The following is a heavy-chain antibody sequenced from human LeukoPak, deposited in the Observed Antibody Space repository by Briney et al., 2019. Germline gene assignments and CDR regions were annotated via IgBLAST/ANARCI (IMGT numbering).Heavy chain of an antibody. CDR2: IYYSGST. Sequence: SETLSLTCTVSGGSISSYYWSWLRQPPGKGLEWIGYIYYSGSTNYNPSLKSRVTISVDTSKNQLSLKLSSVTAADTAVYYCARVAGSYYFDYWGQGTLVTVSS. J-gene: IGHJ4*02. V-gene: IGHV4-59*01. CDR1: GGSISSYY. D-gene: IGHD1-26*01. CDR3: ARVAGSYYFDY.